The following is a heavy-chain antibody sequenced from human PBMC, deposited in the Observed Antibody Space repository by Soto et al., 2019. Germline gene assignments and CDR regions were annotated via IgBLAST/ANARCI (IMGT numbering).Heavy chain of an antibody. D-gene: IGHD6-19*01. CDR2: INAGNGNT. Sequence: QVQLVQSGAEEKMPGASVKVSCKASGYTFTGYAMHWVRQAPGQRLEWMGWINAGNGNTKYSQKFQGRVTITRDTSASTAYMELSSLRSEDTAVYYCARAVAVPADFDYWGQGTLVTVSS. CDR1: GYTFTGYA. V-gene: IGHV1-3*05. CDR3: ARAVAVPADFDY. J-gene: IGHJ4*02.